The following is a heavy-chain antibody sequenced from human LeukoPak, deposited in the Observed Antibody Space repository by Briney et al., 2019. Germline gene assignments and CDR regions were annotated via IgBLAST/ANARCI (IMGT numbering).Heavy chain of an antibody. J-gene: IGHJ6*03. Sequence: SETLSLTCVVYGGSFSGYYWSWIRPPPGKGLEWIGETDHSGTTNYNPSLKSRVTMSVDTSKNQFSLMVSSVTAADTAVYYCATGRNGVVPAPILGVGPWYNYHYMDVWGKGTTVTVSS. D-gene: IGHD2-2*02. CDR1: GGSFSGYY. CDR2: TDHSGTT. CDR3: ATGRNGVVPAPILGVGPWYNYHYMDV. V-gene: IGHV4-34*01.